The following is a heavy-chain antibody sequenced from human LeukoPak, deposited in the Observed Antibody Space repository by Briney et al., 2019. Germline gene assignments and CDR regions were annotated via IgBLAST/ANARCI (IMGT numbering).Heavy chain of an antibody. CDR2: IYHSGST. Sequence: SETLSLTCTVSGGSISSNYWSWIRQPPGKGLEWIGYIYHSGSTYYNPSLKSRVTISVDRSKNQFSLKLSSVTAADTAVYYCARAGCSSTSCYSDYWGQGTLVTVSS. J-gene: IGHJ4*02. CDR3: ARAGCSSTSCYSDY. CDR1: GGSISSNY. D-gene: IGHD2-2*02. V-gene: IGHV4-59*12.